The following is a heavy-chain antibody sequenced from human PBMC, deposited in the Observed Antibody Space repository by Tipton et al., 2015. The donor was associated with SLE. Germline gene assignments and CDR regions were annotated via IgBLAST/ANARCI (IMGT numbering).Heavy chain of an antibody. D-gene: IGHD1-26*01. CDR3: ARPGGVGAVRPGLLY. CDR2: IRYDGSNK. CDR1: GFTFSSYG. V-gene: IGHV3-30*02. J-gene: IGHJ4*02. Sequence: SLRLSCAASGFTFSSYGMHWVRQAPGKGLEWVAFIRYDGSNKYYADSVKGRFTISRDNSKNTLYLQMNSLRAEDTAVYYCARPGGVGAVRPGLLYWGQGTLVTVSS.